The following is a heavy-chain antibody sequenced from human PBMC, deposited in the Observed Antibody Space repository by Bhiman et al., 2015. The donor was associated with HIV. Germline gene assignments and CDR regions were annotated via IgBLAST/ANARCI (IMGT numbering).Heavy chain of an antibody. J-gene: IGHJ4*02. Sequence: EGQLVESGGGLVQPGGSLGLSCAASGFTFSNYEMYWVRQAPGKGLEWIAYISSSGDTIYYADSLMGRFTISRDNTENSLYLQMSSLRAEDTAVYYCVRDSSSWYGIFWGQGALVTVSA. CDR1: GFTFSNYE. CDR3: VRDSSSWYGIF. CDR2: ISSSGDTI. D-gene: IGHD6-13*01. V-gene: IGHV3-48*03.